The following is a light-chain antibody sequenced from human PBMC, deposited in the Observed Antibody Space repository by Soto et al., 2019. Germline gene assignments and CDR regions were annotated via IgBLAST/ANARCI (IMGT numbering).Light chain of an antibody. J-gene: IGKJ5*01. Sequence: EIVLTQSPATLSLSPGERATLSCSASQSVSSYLAWYQQKPGQAPRLLIYDASNRATGIPARFSGSGSGTDFTLTIRSLEPEDFAVYYCQQRSNWPPITCGQGTRREIK. CDR2: DAS. V-gene: IGKV3-11*01. CDR3: QQRSNWPPIT. CDR1: QSVSSY.